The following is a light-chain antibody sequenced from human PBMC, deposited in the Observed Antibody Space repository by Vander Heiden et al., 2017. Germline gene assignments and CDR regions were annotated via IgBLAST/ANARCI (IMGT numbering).Light chain of an antibody. V-gene: IGKV1-5*03. Sequence: PGKAPKLLIYRASSLESGVPARFSGSGSGTEFTLTINSLQADDVATYYCQQYNSYPYTFGQGTKLEIK. CDR2: RAS. J-gene: IGKJ2*01. CDR3: QQYNSYPYT.